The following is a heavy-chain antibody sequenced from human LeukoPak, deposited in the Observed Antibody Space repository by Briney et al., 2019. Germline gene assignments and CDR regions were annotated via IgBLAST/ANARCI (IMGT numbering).Heavy chain of an antibody. D-gene: IGHD7-27*01. CDR2: VFHSGKT. CDR1: GYSISSGYY. CDR3: ARDFHWGSGFDY. J-gene: IGHJ4*02. Sequence: SETLSLTCTVSGYSISSGYYWGWIRQPPGKGLEWIGTVFHSGKTYYNPSLKSRLTLSVDTSKNQFSLELTSVTAADTAVYYCARDFHWGSGFDYWGQGTLVTVSS. V-gene: IGHV4-38-2*02.